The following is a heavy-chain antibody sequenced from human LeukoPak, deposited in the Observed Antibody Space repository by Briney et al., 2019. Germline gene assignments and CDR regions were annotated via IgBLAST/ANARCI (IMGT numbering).Heavy chain of an antibody. CDR3: ASGRFGYSSSSDY. J-gene: IGHJ4*02. V-gene: IGHV4-59*01. Sequence: PSETLSLTCTVSGGSISSYYWSWIRQPPGKGLEWIGYIYYSGSTNYNPSLKSRVTISVDTSKNQFPLKLSSATAADTAVYYCASGRFGYSSSSDYWGQGTLVTVSS. CDR2: IYYSGST. CDR1: GGSISSYY. D-gene: IGHD6-6*01.